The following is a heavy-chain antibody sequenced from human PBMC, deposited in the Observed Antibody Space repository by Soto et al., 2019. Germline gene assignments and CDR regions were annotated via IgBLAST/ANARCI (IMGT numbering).Heavy chain of an antibody. CDR3: AKVPIFGVVSRSYGMDV. Sequence: EVQLLESGGGLVQPGGSLRLSCAASGFTFSSYAVSWVRQAPGKGLEWVSGISGSGTSTYYADSVKGRCTISRDNSKNTLYLQMNSLRAEDTAVYYCAKVPIFGVVSRSYGMDVWGQGTTVTVSS. CDR1: GFTFSSYA. J-gene: IGHJ6*02. V-gene: IGHV3-23*01. D-gene: IGHD3-3*02. CDR2: ISGSGTST.